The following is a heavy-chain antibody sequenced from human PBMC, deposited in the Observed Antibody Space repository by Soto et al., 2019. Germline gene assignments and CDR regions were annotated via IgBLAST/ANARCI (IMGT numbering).Heavy chain of an antibody. D-gene: IGHD3-16*01. V-gene: IGHV2-5*02. CDR2: IYWDDDE. J-gene: IGHJ4*02. CDR3: VHTQGVGGLNDF. CDR1: GFSLTTGGVG. Sequence: QITLKESGPTLVKPTQTLTLTCTFSGFSLTTGGVGVGWIRQPPGKALEWLALIYWDDDERYSPSLRYRLTITKDSSKNQVVLTMANMDPVDTATYFCVHTQGVGGLNDFWGQGTLVTVSS.